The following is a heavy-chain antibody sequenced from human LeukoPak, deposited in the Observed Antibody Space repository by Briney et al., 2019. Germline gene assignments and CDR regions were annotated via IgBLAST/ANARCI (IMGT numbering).Heavy chain of an antibody. J-gene: IGHJ4*02. Sequence: SETLSLTCTVSGVSISSTNYYWGWLRQPPGKRPEWIVRIYYSGSTYYSPSLKSLVTISVDTSKNQFSLKLNSVTAADTAVYYCARRGNGGEIDYWGQGTLVTVSS. CDR2: IYYSGST. CDR1: GVSISSTNYY. CDR3: ARRGNGGEIDY. V-gene: IGHV4-39*01. D-gene: IGHD2-8*01.